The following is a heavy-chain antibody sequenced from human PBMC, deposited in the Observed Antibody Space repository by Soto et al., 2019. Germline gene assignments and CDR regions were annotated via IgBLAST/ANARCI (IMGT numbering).Heavy chain of an antibody. CDR2: VNHGGTS. J-gene: IGHJ4*02. CDR3: ARDKITGLFDY. V-gene: IGHV4-34*01. D-gene: IGHD2-8*02. CDR1: GGTFSGYY. Sequence: SETLSLTCAVDGGTFSGYYWDWIRQPPGKGLEWIGEVNHGGTSNYNPSLKSRAIISVDTSKNQFSLKLTSVTAADTAVYYCARDKITGLFDYWGQGTLVTVSS.